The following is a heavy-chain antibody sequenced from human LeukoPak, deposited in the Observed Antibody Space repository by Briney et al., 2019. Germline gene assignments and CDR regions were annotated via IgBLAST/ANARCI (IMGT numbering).Heavy chain of an antibody. CDR3: TTGNFGPY. J-gene: IGHJ4*02. V-gene: IGHV3-15*07. CDR2: IKRRTEGGTT. CDR1: GFTVSSIH. D-gene: IGHD3-10*01. Sequence: GGSLRLSCAASGFTVSSIHMVWVRQAPGKGLEWVGRIKRRTEGGTTDYGAPVKGRFSISRDDSKNTAYLQMNSLKTEDTAFYYCTTGNFGPYWGQGALVTVSS.